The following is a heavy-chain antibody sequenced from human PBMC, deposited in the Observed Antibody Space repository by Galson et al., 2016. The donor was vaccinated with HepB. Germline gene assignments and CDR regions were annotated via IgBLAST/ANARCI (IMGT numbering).Heavy chain of an antibody. V-gene: IGHV4-30-2*01. CDR2: MYYRGKT. Sequence: TLSLTCSVSGGSISSTGYSWTWIRQPPGKGLEYIAYMYYRGKTYYNPSLQSRVTFSIDGSKNQFSLTLTSVTAADTAVYFCARVGGASIDSWGQGTLVIVSS. CDR3: ARVGGASIDS. J-gene: IGHJ4*02. CDR1: GGSISSTGYS. D-gene: IGHD3-16*01.